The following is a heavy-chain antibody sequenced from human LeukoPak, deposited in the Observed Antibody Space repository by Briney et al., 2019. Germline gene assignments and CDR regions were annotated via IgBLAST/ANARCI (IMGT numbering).Heavy chain of an antibody. Sequence: PGGSLRLSCAASGFSFSSYGMHWVRQAPGKGLEWVAFIRYDGNNKYYADPVKGRFTLSRDNTKNTLYLQMNSLRAEDTAVYYCARDRYAGRLESDYWGQGTLVTVSS. CDR1: GFSFSSYG. CDR3: ARDRYAGRLESDY. J-gene: IGHJ4*02. V-gene: IGHV3-30*02. D-gene: IGHD1-26*01. CDR2: IRYDGNNK.